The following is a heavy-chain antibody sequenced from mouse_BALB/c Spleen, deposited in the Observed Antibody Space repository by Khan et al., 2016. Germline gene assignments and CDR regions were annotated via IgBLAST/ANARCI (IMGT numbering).Heavy chain of an antibody. CDR2: IWGDGST. J-gene: IGHJ4*01. V-gene: IGHV2-6-7*01. CDR3: ARALDYYESSCVSYAMDY. Sequence: QMQLKESGPGLVAPSQSLSITCTVSGFSLTGYGVNWVRQPPGKGLAWLGMIWGDGSTDYNSALKSRLSISQDNSKSQVFLKMNSLQNDDTARYYCARALDYYESSCVSYAMDYWGQGTSGTVSS. D-gene: IGHD1-1*01. CDR1: GFSLTGYG.